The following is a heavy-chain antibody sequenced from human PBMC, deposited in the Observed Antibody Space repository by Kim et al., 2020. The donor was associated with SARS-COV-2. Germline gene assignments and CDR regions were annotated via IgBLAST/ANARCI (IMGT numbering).Heavy chain of an antibody. J-gene: IGHJ6*02. CDR1: GFTFSNYG. V-gene: IGHV3-30*18. Sequence: GGSLRLSCAAPGFTFSNYGMHWVRQAPGKGLQWVAVISYDGSNKYYADSVKGRFTISRDNSKNTLYLQMNSLRAEDTAVFYCAKDMNDIYYYYGMDVWGQGTTVTVSS. CDR2: ISYDGSNK. CDR3: AKDMNDIYYYYGMDV. D-gene: IGHD1-1*01.